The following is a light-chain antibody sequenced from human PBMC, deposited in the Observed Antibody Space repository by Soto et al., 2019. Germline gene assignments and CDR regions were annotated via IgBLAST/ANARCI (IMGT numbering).Light chain of an antibody. Sequence: EIVMTQSPDTLSVSPGERATLSCRASQSLSSNLAWYQQKPGQAPRLLIYDASKRATGIPARFSGSGSGTEFTLTISSMQSEAFAVYYCQQYNNWPRTFGQGTKVDSK. J-gene: IGKJ1*01. V-gene: IGKV3-15*01. CDR2: DAS. CDR3: QQYNNWPRT. CDR1: QSLSSN.